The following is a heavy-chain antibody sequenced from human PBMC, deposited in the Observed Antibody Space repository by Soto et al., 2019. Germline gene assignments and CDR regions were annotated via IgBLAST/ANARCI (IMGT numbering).Heavy chain of an antibody. D-gene: IGHD3-16*01. CDR2: ISSRSTTI. CDR3: AKERGPLFDS. V-gene: IGHV3-48*02. J-gene: IGHJ4*02. Sequence: GGSLRLSCAASGFTFSSNPMNWARQAPGKGLEWVSYISSRSTTIYYADSVKGRFTVSRDNAKNSLYLQMNSLRDEDTAVYYCAKERGPLFDSWGQGTLVTVSS. CDR1: GFTFSSNP.